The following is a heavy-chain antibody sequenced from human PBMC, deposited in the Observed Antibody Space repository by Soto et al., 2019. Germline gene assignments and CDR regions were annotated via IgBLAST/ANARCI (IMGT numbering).Heavy chain of an antibody. Sequence: QLQLQESGSRLVKSSETLSLTCAVSGDTISTGGYSWAWIRQPPGKALEWIGHTHHSGNPYYNPSLKSRVIIPVDRPHNPLSLKLTSVPSADTAVYYCASEPSADYVAHFSPWPQGPLLTLSS. CDR1: GDTISTGGYS. V-gene: IGHV4-30-2*01. CDR2: THHSGNP. D-gene: IGHD4-17*01. CDR3: ASEPSADYVAHFSP. J-gene: IGHJ5*02.